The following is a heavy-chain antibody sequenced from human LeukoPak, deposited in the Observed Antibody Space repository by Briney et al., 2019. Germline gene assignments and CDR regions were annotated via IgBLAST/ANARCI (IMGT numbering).Heavy chain of an antibody. Sequence: GGSLRLSCAASGFSFSTYAISWVRQAPGKGLEWVSCISTTSSYIFYADSVRGRFTTPRDNAKNSVYLQMDSLRAEDTAVYYCARGGIITSYSFEIWGQGTMVTVSS. CDR1: GFSFSTYA. J-gene: IGHJ3*02. CDR2: ISTTSSYI. D-gene: IGHD1-26*01. CDR3: ARGGIITSYSFEI. V-gene: IGHV3-21*01.